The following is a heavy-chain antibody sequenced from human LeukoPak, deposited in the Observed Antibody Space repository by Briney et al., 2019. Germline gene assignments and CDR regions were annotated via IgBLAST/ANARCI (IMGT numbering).Heavy chain of an antibody. J-gene: IGHJ5*02. CDR3: ARYYYDSSGYYKNWFDP. V-gene: IGHV4-4*07. CDR2: IYTSGST. Sequence: PSETLSLTCTVSGGSISSYYWSWIRQPAGKGLEWIGRIYTSGSTNYNPSLKSRVTMSVDTSKNQFSLKLSSVTAADTAVYYCARYYYDSSGYYKNWFDPWDQGTLVTVSS. CDR1: GGSISSYY. D-gene: IGHD3-22*01.